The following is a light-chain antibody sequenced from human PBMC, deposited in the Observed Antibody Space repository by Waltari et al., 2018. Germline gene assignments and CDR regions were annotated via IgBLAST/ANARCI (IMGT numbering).Light chain of an antibody. J-gene: IGLJ1*01. V-gene: IGLV1-47*01. CDR3: AAWDDSLSGFYV. CDR2: MSD. CDR1: SSHIGSNY. Sequence: QSVLTQPPSAPGNPGQSVPISCSGRSSHIGSNYVYLYQHLPGTAPKLLIYMSDQRPSGVPDRFFGSKSGTSASLAISGLRSEDEADYYCAAWDDSLSGFYVFGTGTKVTVL.